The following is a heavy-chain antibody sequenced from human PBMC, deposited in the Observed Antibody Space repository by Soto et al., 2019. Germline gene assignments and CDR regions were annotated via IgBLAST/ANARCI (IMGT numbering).Heavy chain of an antibody. CDR2: IIPIFGTA. CDR1: GGTFSSYA. D-gene: IGHD3-3*01. J-gene: IGHJ3*02. Sequence: SVKVSCKASGGTFSSYAISWVRQAPGQGLEWMGGIIPIFGTANYAQTFQGRVTITADESTSTAYMELSSLRSEDTAVYYCACATIFGVVIRNFDSSCQATMVTL. CDR3: ACATIFGVVIRNFDS. V-gene: IGHV1-69*13.